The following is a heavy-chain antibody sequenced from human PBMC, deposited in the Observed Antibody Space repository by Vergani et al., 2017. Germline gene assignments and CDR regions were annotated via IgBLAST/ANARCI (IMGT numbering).Heavy chain of an antibody. J-gene: IGHJ1*01. V-gene: IGHV1-69*04. CDR3: ARANSWGPKYFQH. Sequence: QVQLVQSGAEVKKPGSSVKVSCKASGGTFSSYAISWVRQAPGQGLEWMGRIIPILGIANYAQKFQGRVTITADKSTSTAYMELSSLRAEDTAVYYCARANSWGPKYFQHWGQGTLVTVSS. CDR2: IIPILGIA. CDR1: GGTFSSYA. D-gene: IGHD1-26*01.